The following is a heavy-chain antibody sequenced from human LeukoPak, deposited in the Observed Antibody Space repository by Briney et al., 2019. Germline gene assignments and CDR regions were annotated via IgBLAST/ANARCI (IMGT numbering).Heavy chain of an antibody. CDR2: ISPYNGHT. Sequence: GASVKVSCKASGYTFTSYGISWVRQAPGQGLEWMGWISPYNGHTNYAQKFQGRVTMTTETSTSTAYMEVRSLRSDDTAVYYCARDSVGVVVDATFMPRVSDYWGQGTLVTVSS. V-gene: IGHV1-18*01. CDR1: GYTFTSYG. D-gene: IGHD2-15*01. J-gene: IGHJ4*02. CDR3: ARDSVGVVVDATFMPRVSDY.